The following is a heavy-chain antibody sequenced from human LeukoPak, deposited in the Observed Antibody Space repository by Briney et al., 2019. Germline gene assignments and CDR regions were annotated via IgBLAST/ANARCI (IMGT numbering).Heavy chain of an antibody. CDR1: GFTFSSYS. Sequence: GGSLRLSCAASGFTFSSYSMNWVRQAPGKGLEWVSSISSSSSYIYYADSVKGRFTISRDNAKNSLYPQMNSLRAEDTAVYYCARDPDYYGSGSYDYWGQGTLVTVSS. V-gene: IGHV3-21*01. CDR3: ARDPDYYGSGSYDY. CDR2: ISSSSSYI. D-gene: IGHD3-10*01. J-gene: IGHJ4*02.